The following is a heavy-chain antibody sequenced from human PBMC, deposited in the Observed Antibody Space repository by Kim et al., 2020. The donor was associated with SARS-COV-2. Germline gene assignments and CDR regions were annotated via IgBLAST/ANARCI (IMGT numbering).Heavy chain of an antibody. CDR2: ISDSGGST. J-gene: IGHJ6*02. D-gene: IGHD5-12*01. CDR3: AKDPGDGWLRYYYYYGMDV. V-gene: IGHV3-23*01. CDR1: GFTFSSYA. Sequence: GGSLRLSCVASGFTFSSYAMSWVRQAPGKGLEWVSVISDSGGSTYDADSVKGRFTISRDNSKNTLYLQMNSLRAEDTAIYYCAKDPGDGWLRYYYYYGMDVWGQGTTVTVSS.